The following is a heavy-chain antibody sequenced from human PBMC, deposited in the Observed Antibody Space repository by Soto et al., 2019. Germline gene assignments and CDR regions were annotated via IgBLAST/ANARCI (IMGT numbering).Heavy chain of an antibody. Sequence: SVKVSCKASGGTFSSYAISWVRQAPGQGLEWMGGIIPIFGTANYAQKFQGRVTISVDESTSTAYMELSSLRSEDTAVYYCARGRGYSGDDHYYYFDMDVWGQGTTVTVSS. J-gene: IGHJ6*02. CDR3: ARGRGYSGDDHYYYFDMDV. V-gene: IGHV1-69*13. CDR2: IIPIFGTA. D-gene: IGHD5-12*01. CDR1: GGTFSSYA.